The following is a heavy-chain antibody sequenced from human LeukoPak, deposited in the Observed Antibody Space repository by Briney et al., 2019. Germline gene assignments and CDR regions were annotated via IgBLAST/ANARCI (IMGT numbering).Heavy chain of an antibody. CDR1: GFTFDDYG. D-gene: IGHD4-17*01. Sequence: PGGSLRLSCAASGFTFDDYGMSWVRQAPGKGLEWVSGINWNGGSTGYADSVKGRFTISRGNAKNSLYLQMNTLRAEDTALYYCARDRTRVDYGDSGGAFDIWGQGTMVTASS. CDR3: ARDRTRVDYGDSGGAFDI. J-gene: IGHJ3*02. CDR2: INWNGGST. V-gene: IGHV3-20*04.